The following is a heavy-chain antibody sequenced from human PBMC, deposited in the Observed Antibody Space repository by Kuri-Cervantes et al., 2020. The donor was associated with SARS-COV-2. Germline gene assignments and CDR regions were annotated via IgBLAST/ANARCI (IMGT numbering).Heavy chain of an antibody. V-gene: IGHV4-61*02. Sequence: LRLSCTVSSGSISSGSYYWSWIRQPAGKGLEWIGRIYTSGSTNYSPSLKSRVTISVDTSKNQFSLKLCSVTAADTAVYYCASNPNYDFWSGYFDYWGQGTLVTVSS. CDR2: IYTSGST. CDR3: ASNPNYDFWSGYFDY. D-gene: IGHD3-3*01. J-gene: IGHJ4*02. CDR1: SGSISSGSYY.